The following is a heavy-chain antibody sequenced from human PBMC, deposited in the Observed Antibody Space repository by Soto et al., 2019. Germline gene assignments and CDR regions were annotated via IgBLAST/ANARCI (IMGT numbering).Heavy chain of an antibody. CDR1: GGSIDGRN. V-gene: IGHV4-59*08. CDR3: VRQGLGNLHGLVDV. Sequence: QVQLQESGPGLVKPSETLSLTCTVSGGSIDGRNCAWIRQPPGKGLEWLGYVYYDGGSSYNPSVKSRLTLSLDTSKSQFSLQLRSVTAAVTAVYYCVRQGLGNLHGLVDVWGRGTTVTVSS. D-gene: IGHD4-4*01. J-gene: IGHJ6*02. CDR2: VYYDGGS.